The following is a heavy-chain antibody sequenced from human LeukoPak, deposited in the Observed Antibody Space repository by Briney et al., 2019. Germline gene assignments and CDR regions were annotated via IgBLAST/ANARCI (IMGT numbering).Heavy chain of an antibody. CDR1: GASITSHY. CDR3: ARQAPTTWWFDP. J-gene: IGHJ5*02. Sequence: PSETLSLTCTVSGASITSHYWSWIRQPPGKGLEWIGYIHDSGRANYNPSLNSRVTISVDTPKNQVSLKVSSVTAADTAVYYCARQAPTTWWFDPWGQGTLVTVSS. CDR2: IHDSGRA. D-gene: IGHD1-1*01. V-gene: IGHV4-59*08.